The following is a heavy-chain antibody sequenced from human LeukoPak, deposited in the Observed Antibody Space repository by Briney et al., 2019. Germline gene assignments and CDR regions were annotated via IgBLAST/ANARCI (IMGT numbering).Heavy chain of an antibody. Sequence: SETLSLTCAVYGGSFSGYYWSWIRQPPGKGLEWIGEINHSGSTNYNPSLKSRVTISVDTSKNQFSLKLSSVTAADTAVYYCARGLLAAAGAEYFQHWGQGTLVTASS. CDR3: ARGLLAAAGAEYFQH. D-gene: IGHD6-13*01. CDR1: GGSFSGYY. CDR2: INHSGST. J-gene: IGHJ1*01. V-gene: IGHV4-34*01.